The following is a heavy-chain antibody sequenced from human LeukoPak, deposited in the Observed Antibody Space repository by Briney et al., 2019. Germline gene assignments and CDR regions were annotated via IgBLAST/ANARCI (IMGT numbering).Heavy chain of an antibody. CDR1: GFTLSSYW. V-gene: IGHV3-7*01. Sequence: GGSLRLSCAASGFTLSSYWMSWVRQAPGKGLEWVANIKEDGSEKHYVASVEGRFTISRDNAENSLFLQLNSLRVGDTAVYYCVRLWDSSGFFGYWGQGALVTVSS. D-gene: IGHD3-22*01. J-gene: IGHJ4*02. CDR3: VRLWDSSGFFGY. CDR2: IKEDGSEK.